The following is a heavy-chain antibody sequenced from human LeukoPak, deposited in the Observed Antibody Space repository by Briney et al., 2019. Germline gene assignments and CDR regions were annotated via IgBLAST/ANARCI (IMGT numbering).Heavy chain of an antibody. CDR3: ARDLSGDFHFYYFDY. J-gene: IGHJ4*02. V-gene: IGHV1-69*01. D-gene: IGHD2-21*02. Sequence: VASVKVSCKASGGTFSSYAISWVRQAPGQGLEWMGGIIPIFGTANYAQKFQGRVTITADESTSTAYMELSSLRSEDTAVYYCARDLSGDFHFYYFDYWGQGTLVTVSS. CDR2: IIPIFGTA. CDR1: GGTFSSYA.